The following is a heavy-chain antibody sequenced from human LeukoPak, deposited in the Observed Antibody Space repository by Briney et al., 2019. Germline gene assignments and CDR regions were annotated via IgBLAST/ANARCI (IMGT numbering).Heavy chain of an antibody. V-gene: IGHV1-2*02. CDR2: INPNSGGT. CDR1: GYTFTCYY. D-gene: IGHD5-18*01. J-gene: IGHJ4*02. Sequence: GASVKVSCKASGYTFTCYYMHWVRQAHGQGLEWMGWINPNSGGTNYAQKFQGRVTMTRDTSISTAYMELSRLRSDDTAVYYCASTTKAGGYSYGYLSSPFDYWGQGTLVTVSS. CDR3: ASTTKAGGYSYGYLSSPFDY.